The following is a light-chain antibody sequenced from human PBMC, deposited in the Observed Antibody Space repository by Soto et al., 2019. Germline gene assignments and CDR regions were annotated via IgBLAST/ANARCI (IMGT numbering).Light chain of an antibody. CDR3: QQYNNFRPG. CDR2: GTS. V-gene: IGKV3-15*01. Sequence: EIVMTHSPTTLSVSPGLRSNLSCRASQSISGNLAWYQKHNGKAPRLLIYGTSTRAIGIPARLSGSGYGTAYTITISSMQSEDFAVYYCQQYNNFRPGFGQGTRLEIK. J-gene: IGKJ5*01. CDR1: QSISGN.